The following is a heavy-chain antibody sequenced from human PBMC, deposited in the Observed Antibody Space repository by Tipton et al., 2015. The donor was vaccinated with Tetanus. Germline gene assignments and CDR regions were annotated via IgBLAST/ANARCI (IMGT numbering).Heavy chain of an antibody. CDR3: ARRGYYDSSGYYPGQGAFDI. V-gene: IGHV5-51*01. Sequence: VQLVQSGAEVKKPGESLKISCKGSGYSFTSYWIGWVRQMPGKCLEWMGIIYPGDSDTRYSPPFQGRVTISADKSISTAYLQWSSLKASDTAMYYCARRGYYDSSGYYPGQGAFDIWGQGTMVTVSS. J-gene: IGHJ3*02. CDR1: GYSFTSYW. D-gene: IGHD3-22*01. CDR2: IYPGDSDT.